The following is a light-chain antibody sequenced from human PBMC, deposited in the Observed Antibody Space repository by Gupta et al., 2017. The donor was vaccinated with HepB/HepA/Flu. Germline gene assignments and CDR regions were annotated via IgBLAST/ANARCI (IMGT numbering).Light chain of an antibody. Sequence: DIQMTQSPSSLSASVRDRVTITCRASQSISNSLNWYQQKPGKAPKLLIYAASTLQSGVPSRFSGSRSGTDFTLTISGLQPEDFAIYYCQHSYSTPRMFGQGTRVEIK. J-gene: IGKJ1*01. CDR2: AAS. CDR1: QSISNS. CDR3: QHSYSTPRM. V-gene: IGKV1-39*01.